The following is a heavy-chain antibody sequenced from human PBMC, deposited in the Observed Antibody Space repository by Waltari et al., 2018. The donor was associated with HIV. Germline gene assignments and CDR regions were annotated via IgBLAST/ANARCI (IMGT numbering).Heavy chain of an antibody. CDR2: ISYDGSNK. J-gene: IGHJ3*02. V-gene: IGHV3-30*01. CDR1: GFTFSRYD. CDR3: ARDQTMTRAFDI. D-gene: IGHD3-22*01. Sequence: QVQLVESGGGVVQPGRSLRLSCAASGFTFSRYDMHWVRQAPGKGLEWWAVISYDGSNKYYADSVEGRFTISRVNSKNTLYLQMNSLRAEDTAVYYCARDQTMTRAFDIWGQGTMVTVSS.